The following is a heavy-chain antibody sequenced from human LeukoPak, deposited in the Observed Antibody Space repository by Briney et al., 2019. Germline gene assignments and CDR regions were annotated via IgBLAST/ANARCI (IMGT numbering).Heavy chain of an antibody. V-gene: IGHV1-2*02. J-gene: IGHJ4*02. D-gene: IGHD3-22*01. CDR2: INPNSGGT. CDR3: ARLWDDSSGYYRQSEDY. CDR1: GYTFTDYN. Sequence: ASVKISCKTSGYTFTDYNLHWVRQAPGQRLEWMGWINPNSGGTNYAQKFQGRVTMTRDTSISTAYMELSRLRSDDTAVYYCARLWDDSSGYYRQSEDYWGQGTLVTVSS.